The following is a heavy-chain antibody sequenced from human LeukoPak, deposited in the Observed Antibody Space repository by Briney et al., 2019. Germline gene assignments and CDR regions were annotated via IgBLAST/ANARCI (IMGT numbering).Heavy chain of an antibody. CDR3: ARGRGYSDY. J-gene: IGHJ4*02. V-gene: IGHV3-21*01. Sequence: AGGSLRLSCAASGFTFSNYSMNWVRQAPGKGLEWVSCISGSSTYIYYADSLKGRFTISRDNAKNSLYLQMNSLRAEDTAVYYCARGRGYSDYWGQGTLVTVSS. CDR1: GFTFSNYS. D-gene: IGHD5-18*01. CDR2: ISGSSTYI.